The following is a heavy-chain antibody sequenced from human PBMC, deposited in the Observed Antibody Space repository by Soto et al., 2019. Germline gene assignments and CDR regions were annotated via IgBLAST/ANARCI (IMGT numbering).Heavy chain of an antibody. V-gene: IGHV4-61*01. Sequence: QVQLQESGPGLLKPSETLSLTCSVSGGSVSNKTYYWSWIRQPPGKRLEWIGYVYYSGTTNYNPSLKSRDTISVDLSKNQFSLRLSSVTTADTALYYCARTTAVPNTLRSIYFFDYWGQGTLVTVSS. CDR3: ARTTAVPNTLRSIYFFDY. D-gene: IGHD4-17*01. CDR2: VYYSGTT. J-gene: IGHJ4*02. CDR1: GGSVSNKTYY.